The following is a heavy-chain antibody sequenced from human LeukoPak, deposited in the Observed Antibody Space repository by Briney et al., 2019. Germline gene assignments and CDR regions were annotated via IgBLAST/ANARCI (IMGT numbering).Heavy chain of an antibody. V-gene: IGHV3-66*01. CDR3: ASLPTVTTGGYYFDY. D-gene: IGHD4-17*01. J-gene: IGHJ4*02. CDR1: GFTVSSNY. Sequence: PGGSLRLSCAASGFTVSSNYMSWVRQAPGKGLEWVSVIYSGGSTYYADSVKGRSTISRDNSKNTLYLQMNSLRAEDTAVYYCASLPTVTTGGYYFDYWGQGTLVTVPS. CDR2: IYSGGST.